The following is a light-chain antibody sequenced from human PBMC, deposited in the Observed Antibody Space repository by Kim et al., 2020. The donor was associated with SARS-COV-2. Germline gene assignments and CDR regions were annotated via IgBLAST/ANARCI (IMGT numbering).Light chain of an antibody. CDR1: SVRYYY. Sequence: ALGQTVRITGQGDSVRYYYASWYQQKPRQATILVIYGRTTRPSGIPDRFSGFSSGNIASLTITGAQAEDEADYYCNSRDSSGSRVIFGGGTQLTVL. J-gene: IGLJ2*01. CDR2: GRT. V-gene: IGLV3-19*01. CDR3: NSRDSSGSRVI.